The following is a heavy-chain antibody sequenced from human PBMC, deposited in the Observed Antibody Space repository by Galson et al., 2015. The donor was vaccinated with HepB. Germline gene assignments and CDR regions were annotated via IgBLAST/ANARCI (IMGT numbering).Heavy chain of an antibody. CDR3: ARGPPGRSNWFDP. CDR2: IIPIFGTA. J-gene: IGHJ5*02. Sequence: SVKVSCKASGGTFSSYAISWVRQAPGQGLEWMGGIIPIFGTANYAQKFQGRVTITADESTSTAYMELSSLRSEDTAVHYCARGPPGRSNWFDPWGQGTLVTVSS. CDR1: GGTFSSYA. V-gene: IGHV1-69*13. D-gene: IGHD2-15*01.